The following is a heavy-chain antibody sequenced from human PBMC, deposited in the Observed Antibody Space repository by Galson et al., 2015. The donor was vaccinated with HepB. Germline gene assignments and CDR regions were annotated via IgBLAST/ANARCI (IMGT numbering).Heavy chain of an antibody. CDR3: ARSLDSTDFYRWVY. D-gene: IGHD3-22*01. CDR1: GYTFTSFD. CDR2: MNPNSGNA. J-gene: IGHJ4*02. V-gene: IGHV1-8*01. Sequence: SVKVSCKASGYTFTSFDFNWVRQTTGQGLEWMGWMNPNSGNAGYAQKFQGRVTLTRNTSISTVYMELSSLRSEDTAVYYCARSLDSTDFYRWVYWGQGTLVTVSS.